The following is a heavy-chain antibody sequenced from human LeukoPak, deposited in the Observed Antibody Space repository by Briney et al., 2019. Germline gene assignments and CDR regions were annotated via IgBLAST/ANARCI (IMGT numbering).Heavy chain of an antibody. J-gene: IGHJ5*02. Sequence: GGSLRLSCAASGFTFSSSGMHWVRQAPGKGLEWVAVILYNGSNKYYADSVKGRFTISRDNSKNTLYLQMDSLRVEDTAVYYCARAGGYCSGGSCYRGYSWFDPWGQGTLVTVSS. CDR1: GFTFSSSG. D-gene: IGHD2-15*01. CDR3: ARAGGYCSGGSCYRGYSWFDP. V-gene: IGHV3-33*01. CDR2: ILYNGSNK.